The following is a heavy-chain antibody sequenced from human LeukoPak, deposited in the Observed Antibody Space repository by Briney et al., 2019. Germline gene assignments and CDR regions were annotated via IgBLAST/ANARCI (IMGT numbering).Heavy chain of an antibody. J-gene: IGHJ4*02. CDR3: ARGRQLVPFDY. CDR1: GGSISSAGYY. CDR2: IYYSGST. V-gene: IGHV4-61*08. Sequence: SQTLSLTCTVSGGSISSAGYYWSWIRQPPGKGLEWTGYIYYSGSTNYNPSLKSRVTISVDTSKNQFSLKLSSVTAADTAVYYCARGRQLVPFDYWGQGTLVTVSS. D-gene: IGHD6-13*01.